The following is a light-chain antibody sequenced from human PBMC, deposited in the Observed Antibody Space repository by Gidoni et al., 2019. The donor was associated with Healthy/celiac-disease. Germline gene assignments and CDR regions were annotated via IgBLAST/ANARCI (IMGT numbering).Light chain of an antibody. V-gene: IGLV9-49*01. Sequence: QPVLTQPPSASASLGASVTLTCTLSSGYSNSKVDWYQQRPGKGPRFVMRVGTGGIVGSKGDGIPDRFSVLGSGLNRYLTIKNIQEEDESDYHCGADHGSGSNFVYVFGTGTKVTVL. CDR1: SGYSNSK. CDR3: GADHGSGSNFVYV. J-gene: IGLJ1*01. CDR2: VGTGGIVG.